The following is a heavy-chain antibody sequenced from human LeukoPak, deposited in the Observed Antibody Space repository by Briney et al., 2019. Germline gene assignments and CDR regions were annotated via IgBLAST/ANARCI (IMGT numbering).Heavy chain of an antibody. CDR3: ARDRYVGTTTAGDSDS. J-gene: IGHJ4*02. V-gene: IGHV3-11*01. CDR2: IGSSGSTI. Sequence: KPGGSLRLSYAASGFTFSDYYMSWIRQAPGKGLEWVSYIGSSGSTIYYADSVKGRFTISRDNAKNSLYLQMNSLRAEDTAVYYCARDRYVGTTTAGDSDSWGQGTLVTVSS. CDR1: GFTFSDYY. D-gene: IGHD1-26*01.